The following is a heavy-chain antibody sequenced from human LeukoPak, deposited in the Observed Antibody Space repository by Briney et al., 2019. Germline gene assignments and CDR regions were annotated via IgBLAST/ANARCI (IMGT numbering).Heavy chain of an antibody. J-gene: IGHJ4*02. Sequence: GGSLRLSCAASGFTFSTYAMAWVRQAPGKGLEWVSSLNDVGGDAYYADSVKGRFTISRDNAKNSLYLQMNSLRAEDTAVYYCARLRWGTGSLPPYDWGQGTLVTVSS. D-gene: IGHD3-10*01. CDR2: LNDVGGDA. CDR1: GFTFSTYA. CDR3: ARLRWGTGSLPPYD. V-gene: IGHV3-23*01.